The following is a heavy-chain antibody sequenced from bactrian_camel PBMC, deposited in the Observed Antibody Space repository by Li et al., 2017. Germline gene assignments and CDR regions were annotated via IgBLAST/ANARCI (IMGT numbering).Heavy chain of an antibody. D-gene: IGHD3*01. CDR3: ATYSWTNCGCSAY. CDR1: GYTVSSTR. J-gene: IGHJ4*01. V-gene: IGHV3S53*01. Sequence: HVQLVESGGGAVQTGGSLRLSCAASGYTVSSTRMGWFRQAPGKEREGVACIGRDGITMYSDSVKGRFTISKDNAMNTQYLQMDSLKSEDTALYYCATYSWTNCGCSAYWGQGTQVTVS. CDR2: IGRDGIT.